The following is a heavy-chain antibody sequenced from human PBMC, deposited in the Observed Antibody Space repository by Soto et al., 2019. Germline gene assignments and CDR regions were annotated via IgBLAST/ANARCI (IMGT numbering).Heavy chain of an antibody. J-gene: IGHJ5*02. D-gene: IGHD6-13*01. V-gene: IGHV4-30-4*01. Sequence: SETLSLTCTVSGGSISSGDYYWSWIRQPPGKGLEWIGYIYYSGSTYYNPSLKSRVTISVDTSKNQFSLKLSSVTAADTAVYYCARERPDRSSLDPSGQGTLGTVSS. CDR3: ARERPDRSSLDP. CDR2: IYYSGST. CDR1: GGSISSGDYY.